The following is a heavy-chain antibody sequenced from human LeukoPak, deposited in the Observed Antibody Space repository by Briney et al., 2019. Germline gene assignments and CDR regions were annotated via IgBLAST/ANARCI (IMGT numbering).Heavy chain of an antibody. V-gene: IGHV4-34*01. Sequence: SETLSLTCAVYTGSFTGYYWTWIRQPPGKGLEWIGEINHSGSTNYNPSLKSRVTISVDTSKNQFSLNLSSVTAADTAVYYCARRRSRFCSGGTCYHDAFDVWGQGTVRTVSS. CDR3: ARRRSRFCSGGTCYHDAFDV. J-gene: IGHJ3*01. CDR1: TGSFTGYY. CDR2: INHSGST. D-gene: IGHD2-15*01.